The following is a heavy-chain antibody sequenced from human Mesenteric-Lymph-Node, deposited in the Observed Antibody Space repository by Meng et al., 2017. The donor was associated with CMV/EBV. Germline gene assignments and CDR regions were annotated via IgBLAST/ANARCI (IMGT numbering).Heavy chain of an antibody. CDR3: ARVSSAKYYYDSSPYYFFDY. CDR2: INHSGSA. J-gene: IGHJ4*02. Sequence: SAYYWSWIRQPPGKGLEWIGEINHSGSAKYNPSLKSRVSMSVDTSKNQFSLKVNSVTAADTAVYYCARVSSAKYYYDSSPYYFFDYWGRGTLVTVSS. D-gene: IGHD3-22*01. CDR1: SAYY. V-gene: IGHV4-34*01.